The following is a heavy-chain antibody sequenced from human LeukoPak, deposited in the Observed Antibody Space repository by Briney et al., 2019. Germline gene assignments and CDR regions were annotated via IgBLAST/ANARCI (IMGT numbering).Heavy chain of an antibody. CDR2: IDPTDSYT. D-gene: IGHD2-15*01. V-gene: IGHV5-10-1*01. J-gene: IGHJ4*02. CDR1: GSPFTLYW. Sequence: GESLPISCQGSGSPFTLYWISWVRQLPGKGLEWMGRIDPTDSYTKYSPSFQGHVTISVDKSISTAYLQWSSLKASDIAMYYCARHGREGFTFPSYFDYWGQGTLVTVS. CDR3: ARHGREGFTFPSYFDY.